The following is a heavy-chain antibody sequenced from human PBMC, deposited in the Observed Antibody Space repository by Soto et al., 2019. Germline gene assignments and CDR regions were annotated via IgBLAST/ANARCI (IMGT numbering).Heavy chain of an antibody. D-gene: IGHD1-26*01. V-gene: IGHV1-69*12. Sequence: QVELVQSGAEVKKPGSSVKVSCKASGGTFSSYAISWVRQAPGQGLEWMGGIIPIFGTADYAQKFQGRVTITADESTSTVYMELSSLRSEDTAVYYCARHSGSYYLFDYWGQGTLVTVSS. CDR3: ARHSGSYYLFDY. J-gene: IGHJ4*02. CDR2: IIPIFGTA. CDR1: GGTFSSYA.